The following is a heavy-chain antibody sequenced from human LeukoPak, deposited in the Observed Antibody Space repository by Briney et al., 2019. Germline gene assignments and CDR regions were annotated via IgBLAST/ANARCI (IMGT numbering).Heavy chain of an antibody. Sequence: GGSLRLSCAASGFTFSSYAMSWVRQAPGKGLEWVSTISGGGSSTYYADSVKGRFTISRGNSKNTLYLQMNSLRAEDTAIYYCAKAILPATILSFNDYWGQGTLVTVSS. CDR2: ISGGGSST. V-gene: IGHV3-23*01. CDR3: AKAILPATILSFNDY. D-gene: IGHD2-2*02. J-gene: IGHJ4*02. CDR1: GFTFSSYA.